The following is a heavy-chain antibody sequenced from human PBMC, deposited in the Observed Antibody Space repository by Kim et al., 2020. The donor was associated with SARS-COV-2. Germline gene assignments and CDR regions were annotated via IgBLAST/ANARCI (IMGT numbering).Heavy chain of an antibody. Sequence: GGSLRLSCAASGFTFSSYGMHWVRQAPGKGLERVAVISYDGSNKYYADSVKGRFTISRDNSKNTLYLQMNSLRAEDTAVYYCAKRGYCSSTSCNFFDYWGQGTLVTFAS. D-gene: IGHD2-2*01. CDR2: ISYDGSNK. J-gene: IGHJ4*02. V-gene: IGHV3-30*18. CDR1: GFTFSSYG. CDR3: AKRGYCSSTSCNFFDY.